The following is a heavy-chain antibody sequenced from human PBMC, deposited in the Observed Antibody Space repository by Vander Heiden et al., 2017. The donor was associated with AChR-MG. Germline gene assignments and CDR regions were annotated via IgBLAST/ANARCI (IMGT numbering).Heavy chain of an antibody. V-gene: IGHV3-21*01. J-gene: IGHJ5*02. CDR1: GFPFSSYS. CDR2: ISSSSSYI. Sequence: EVQLVESGGGLVKPGGSLRLSCAASGFPFSSYSMNWVRQAPGKGLEWVSSISSSSSYIYYADSVKGRFTISRDNAKNSLYLQMNSLRAEDTAVYYCAREPGVTGTTSDFDPWGQGTLVTVSS. CDR3: AREPGVTGTTSDFDP. D-gene: IGHD1-20*01.